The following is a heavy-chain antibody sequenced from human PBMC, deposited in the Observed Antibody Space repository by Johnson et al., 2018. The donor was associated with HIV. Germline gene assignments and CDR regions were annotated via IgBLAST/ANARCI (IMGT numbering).Heavy chain of an antibody. CDR3: ARQTLRAFDI. V-gene: IGHV3-13*01. J-gene: IGHJ3*02. CDR2: IGTAGDT. Sequence: VQLVESGGGLVKPGKSLRLSCEASGFTFSDYYMSWVRQPTGKGLEWVSAIGTAGDTYYADSVKGRFTISRDNSKNTLYLEMNSLRTEDTALYYCARQTLRAFDIWGQGAMVTVSS. CDR1: GFTFSDYY.